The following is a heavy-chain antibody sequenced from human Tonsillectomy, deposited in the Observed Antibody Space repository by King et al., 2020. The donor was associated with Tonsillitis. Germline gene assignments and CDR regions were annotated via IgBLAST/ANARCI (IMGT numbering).Heavy chain of an antibody. J-gene: IGHJ4*02. D-gene: IGHD1-26*01. CDR1: GFTFSSYA. V-gene: IGHV3-23*04. CDR2: ISGSGGST. Sequence: VQLVESGGGLVQPGGSLRLSCAASGFTFSSYAMSWVRQAPGKGLEWVSGISGSGGSTNYAASVKGRFTIPRDNSKNTLYLQMNSLRDEDTAVYYCAKVSGPIVGANTKGYFDYWGQGTLVTVSS. CDR3: AKVSGPIVGANTKGYFDY.